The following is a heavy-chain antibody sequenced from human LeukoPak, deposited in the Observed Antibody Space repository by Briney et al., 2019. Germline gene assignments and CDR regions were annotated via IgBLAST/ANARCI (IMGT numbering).Heavy chain of an antibody. CDR2: INPKSGGT. J-gene: IGHJ3*02. Sequence: ASVKVSCKASGYSFTGHYMHWVRQAPGQGLEWMGWINPKSGGTNYAQKFQGRVTMTRDTSISTAYMDMSSLRSEDTAMYYCARGYYDSSGYGPDAFDIWGQGTMVTVSS. CDR3: ARGYYDSSGYGPDAFDI. CDR1: GYSFTGHY. V-gene: IGHV1-2*02. D-gene: IGHD3-22*01.